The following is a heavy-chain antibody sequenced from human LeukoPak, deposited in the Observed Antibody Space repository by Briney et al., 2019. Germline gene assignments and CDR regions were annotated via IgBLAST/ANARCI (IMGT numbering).Heavy chain of an antibody. Sequence: PGGSLRLSCAASGFTVSSNYMSWLRQAPGKGLEWVSVIYSGGSTYYADSVKGRFTISRDNSKNTLYLQMNSLRAEDTAVYYCARGVRYFDRGYYYYYMDVWGKGTTVTVSS. CDR2: IYSGGST. V-gene: IGHV3-53*01. CDR3: ARGVRYFDRGYYYYYMDV. CDR1: GFTVSSNY. J-gene: IGHJ6*03. D-gene: IGHD3-9*01.